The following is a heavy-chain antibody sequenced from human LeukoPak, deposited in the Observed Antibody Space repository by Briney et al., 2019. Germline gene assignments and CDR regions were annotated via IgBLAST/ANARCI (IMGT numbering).Heavy chain of an antibody. CDR1: GFTFSDHY. D-gene: IGHD6-19*01. CDR2: ISGSGGST. V-gene: IGHV3-23*01. CDR3: AKDGGGWYTTGWYYFDY. Sequence: PGGSLRLSCAASGFTFSDHYMDWVRQAPGKGLEWVSAISGSGGSTYYADSVKGRFTISRDNSKNTLYLQMNSLRAEDTALYYCAKDGGGWYTTGWYYFDYWGQGTLVTVSS. J-gene: IGHJ4*02.